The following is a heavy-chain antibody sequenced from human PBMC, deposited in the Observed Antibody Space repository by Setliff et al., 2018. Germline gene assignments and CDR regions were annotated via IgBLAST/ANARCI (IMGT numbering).Heavy chain of an antibody. CDR1: GYSISSGYY. CDR2: IHHRGST. J-gene: IGHJ4*02. D-gene: IGHD3-3*01. V-gene: IGHV4-38-2*01. CDR3: ARVSMYYNFWSGYYGERGEYFDY. Sequence: TSETLSLTCAVSGYSISSGYYWGWIRQPPGKGLEWIGSIHHRGSTYHNPSLKSRVTISVDTSKNQSSLKLSSVTAADTAVYYCARVSMYYNFWSGYYGERGEYFDYWGQGTLVTVSS.